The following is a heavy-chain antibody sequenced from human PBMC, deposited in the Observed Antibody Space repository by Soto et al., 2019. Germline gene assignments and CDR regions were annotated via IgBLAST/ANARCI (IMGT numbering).Heavy chain of an antibody. J-gene: IGHJ4*02. V-gene: IGHV1-69*06. Sequence: GASVKVSCKASGGTFSSYAISWVRQAPGQGLEWMGGIITIFGTANYAQKFQGRVTITADKSTSTAYIELSSLRSEDTAVYYCARDGRARGRYFDWPRKGYFDYWGQGTLVTVSS. CDR3: ARDGRARGRYFDWPRKGYFDY. D-gene: IGHD3-9*01. CDR1: GGTFSSYA. CDR2: IITIFGTA.